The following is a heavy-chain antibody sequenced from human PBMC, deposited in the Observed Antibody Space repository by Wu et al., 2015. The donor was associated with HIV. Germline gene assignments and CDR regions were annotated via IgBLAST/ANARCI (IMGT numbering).Heavy chain of an antibody. Sequence: QVQLVQSGAEVKKPGSSVKVSCKASGGTFSRYAISWVRQAPGQGLEWMGGIVPILGTTHFAQKFQGRVTITADESTSISYMELSSLRSEDTAVYYCARAPGLGYWGQGTLVTVSS. CDR3: ARAPGLGY. CDR2: IVPILGTT. CDR1: GGTFSRYA. J-gene: IGHJ4*02. V-gene: IGHV1-69*12. D-gene: IGHD1-14*01.